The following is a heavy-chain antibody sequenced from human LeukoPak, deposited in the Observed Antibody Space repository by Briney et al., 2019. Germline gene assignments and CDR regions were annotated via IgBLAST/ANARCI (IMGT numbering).Heavy chain of an antibody. V-gene: IGHV3-23*01. CDR1: GFTFSSYA. CDR3: ATSIHAGYYYDSSGYSPNY. J-gene: IGHJ4*02. Sequence: GGSLRLSCAASGFTFSSYAMSWVRQAAGKGLEWVSAISGSGGSTYYADSVKGRFTISRDNSKNTLYLQMNSLRAEDTAVYYCATSIHAGYYYDSSGYSPNYWGQGTLLTVSS. D-gene: IGHD3-22*01. CDR2: ISGSGGST.